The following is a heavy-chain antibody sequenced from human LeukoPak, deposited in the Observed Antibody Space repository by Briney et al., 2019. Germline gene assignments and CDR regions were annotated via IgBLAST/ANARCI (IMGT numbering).Heavy chain of an antibody. CDR2: IWYDGSTE. D-gene: IGHD6-19*01. CDR1: GFTFSSYG. V-gene: IGHV3-33*01. CDR3: ARDRVAVSGHVGY. J-gene: IGHJ4*02. Sequence: GGSLRLSCAASGFTFSSYGMHWVRQAPGKGLEWVAVIWYDGSTEYYGDSVKGRFTISRDNSKNTLYLQMNSLRAEDTAVYYCARDRVAVSGHVGYWGQGTLVTVSS.